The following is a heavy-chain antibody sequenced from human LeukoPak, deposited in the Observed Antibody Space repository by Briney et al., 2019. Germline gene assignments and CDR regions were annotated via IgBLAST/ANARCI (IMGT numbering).Heavy chain of an antibody. Sequence: GGSLRLSCAASGFTFSSYGMHWVRQAPGKGLEWVAVISYDGSNKYYADSVKGRFTISRDNSKNTLYLQMNSLRAEDTAVYYCAKGEGRYYDSSGYYFSYWGQGTLVTVSS. CDR2: ISYDGSNK. D-gene: IGHD3-22*01. CDR3: AKGEGRYYDSSGYYFSY. CDR1: GFTFSSYG. J-gene: IGHJ4*02. V-gene: IGHV3-30*18.